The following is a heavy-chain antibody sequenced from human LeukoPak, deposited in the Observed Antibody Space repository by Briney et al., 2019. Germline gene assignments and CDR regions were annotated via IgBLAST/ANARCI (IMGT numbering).Heavy chain of an antibody. CDR1: GFTFSSYG. V-gene: IGHV3-30*02. CDR2: IRYDGSNK. D-gene: IGHD2-21*02. Sequence: GGSLRLSCAASGFTFSSYGMHWVRQAPGKGLEWVAFIRYDGSNKYYADSVKGRFTISRDNSKNTLYLQMNSLRAEDTAVYYCAKDTYCGGDCYSTWPPYYYYYMDVWGKGTTVTVSS. J-gene: IGHJ6*03. CDR3: AKDTYCGGDCYSTWPPYYYYYMDV.